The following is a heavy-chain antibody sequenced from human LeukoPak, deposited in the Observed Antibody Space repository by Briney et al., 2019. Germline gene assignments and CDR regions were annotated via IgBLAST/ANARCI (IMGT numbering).Heavy chain of an antibody. CDR1: GFTFSSYG. CDR3: AKDRTPYYYGSGSSGYFDY. Sequence: GGSLRLSCAASGFTFSSYGMHWVRQAPGKGLEWVAVISYDGSNKYYADSVEGRFTISRDNSKNTLYLQMNSLRAEDTAVYYCAKDRTPYYYGSGSSGYFDYWGQGTLVTVSS. V-gene: IGHV3-30*18. J-gene: IGHJ4*02. CDR2: ISYDGSNK. D-gene: IGHD3-10*01.